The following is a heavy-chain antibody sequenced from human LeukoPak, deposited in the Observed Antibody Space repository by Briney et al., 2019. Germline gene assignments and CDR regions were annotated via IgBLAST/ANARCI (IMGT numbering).Heavy chain of an antibody. CDR3: ATDHSMADTAWWFDP. V-gene: IGHV1-46*01. D-gene: IGHD5-24*01. J-gene: IGHJ5*02. CDR2: INPSGGST. CDR1: GYTFTSYY. Sequence: ASVKVSCKASGYTFTSYYMHWVRQAPGQGLEWMGIINPSGGSTSYAQKFQGRVTMTRDMSTSTVYMELSSLRSEDTAFYYCATDHSMADTAWWFDPWGQGTLVTVSS.